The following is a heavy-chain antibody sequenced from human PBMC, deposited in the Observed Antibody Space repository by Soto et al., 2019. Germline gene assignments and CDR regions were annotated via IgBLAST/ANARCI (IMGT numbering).Heavy chain of an antibody. CDR3: VKDGGLRFLEWLLPLDV. V-gene: IGHV3-64D*06. J-gene: IGHJ6*02. Sequence: PGGSLRLSCSASGFTFSSYAMHWVRQAPGKGLEYVSAISSNGGSTYYADSVKGRFTISRDNSKNTLYLQMSSLRAEDTAVYYCVKDGGLRFLEWLLPLDVWGQGTTVTVSS. CDR2: ISSNGGST. D-gene: IGHD3-3*01. CDR1: GFTFSSYA.